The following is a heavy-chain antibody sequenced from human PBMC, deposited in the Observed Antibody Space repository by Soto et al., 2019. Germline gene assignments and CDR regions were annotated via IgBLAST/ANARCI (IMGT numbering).Heavy chain of an antibody. CDR2: IIPIFGTA. CDR1: GGTFSSYA. J-gene: IGHJ3*02. Sequence: SVKVSCKASGGTFSSYAISWVRQAPGQGLEWMGGIIPIFGTANYAQKFQGRVTITADESTSTAYMELSSLRSEDTAVYYCARGDVVVVAATPGGDAFDIWGQGTMVTVSS. CDR3: ARGDVVVVAATPGGDAFDI. V-gene: IGHV1-69*13. D-gene: IGHD2-15*01.